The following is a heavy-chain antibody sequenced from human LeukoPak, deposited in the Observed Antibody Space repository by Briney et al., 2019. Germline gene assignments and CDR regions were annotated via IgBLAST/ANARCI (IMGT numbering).Heavy chain of an antibody. J-gene: IGHJ4*02. CDR1: GYTFTGYY. V-gene: IGHV1-2*02. D-gene: IGHD3-10*01. CDR3: ARGLYYYGSGSYAGGY. Sequence: ASVKVSCKASGYTFTGYYMHWVRQAPGQGLEWMGWINPNSGGTNYAQKFQGRVTMTRDTSISTAYMELSRLRSDDTAVYYCARGLYYYGSGSYAGGYWGQGTLATASS. CDR2: INPNSGGT.